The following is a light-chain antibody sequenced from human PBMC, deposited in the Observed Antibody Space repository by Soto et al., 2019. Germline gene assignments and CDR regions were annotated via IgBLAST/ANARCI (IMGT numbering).Light chain of an antibody. V-gene: IGLV2-8*01. J-gene: IGLJ2*01. CDR2: ELS. Sequence: QSVLTQPPSASGSPGQSVTISCTGTSSDIGGYNYVSWYQQHPGKAPKLMIYELSKRPSGVPDRFAGSKSGNTASLTVAGLQAEDEAYYYCSSYACSNNFEVFGGGTKLTVL. CDR1: SSDIGGYNY. CDR3: SSYACSNNFEV.